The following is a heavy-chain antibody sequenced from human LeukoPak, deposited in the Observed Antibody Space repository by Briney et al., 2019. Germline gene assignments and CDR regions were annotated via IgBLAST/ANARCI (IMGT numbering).Heavy chain of an antibody. D-gene: IGHD3-10*01. CDR1: GGSFSGYY. CDR3: ARGGIYGSGSYFDY. Sequence: PSETLSLTCAVYGGSFSGYYWSWIRQPPGKGLEWTGEINHSGSTNYNPSLKSRVTISVDTSKNQFSLKLSSVTAADTAVYYCARGGIYGSGSYFDYWGQGTLVTVSP. V-gene: IGHV4-34*01. J-gene: IGHJ4*02. CDR2: INHSGST.